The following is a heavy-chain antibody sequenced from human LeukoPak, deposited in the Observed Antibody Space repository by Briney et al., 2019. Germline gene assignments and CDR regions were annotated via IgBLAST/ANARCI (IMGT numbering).Heavy chain of an antibody. CDR1: GFTYNNAW. CDR2: IKSKTDGGTT. J-gene: IGHJ5*02. V-gene: IGHV3-15*01. Sequence: KSGGSLRLSCAASGFTYNNAWMTWVRQAPGKELEWVARIKSKTDGGTTDYAAPVKGRFTISRDDPKNTLYLQMNSLTTEDTAVYYCTTDLGSWGQGTLVTVSS. CDR3: TTDLGS.